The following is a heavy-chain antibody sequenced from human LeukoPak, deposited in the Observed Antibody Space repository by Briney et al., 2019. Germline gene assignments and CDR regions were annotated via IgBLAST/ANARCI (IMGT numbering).Heavy chain of an antibody. CDR2: AFSDGRT. CDR1: GITVSTNY. CDR3: ARGDFDY. Sequence: QTGGSLRLSCAASGITVSTNYMSWVRQAPGKGPEWVSIAFSDGRTFYADSVKGRFTISRDSSKNTVFLQMNSLRAEDTAVYYCARGDFDYWGQGTLVTVSS. V-gene: IGHV3-53*01. J-gene: IGHJ4*02.